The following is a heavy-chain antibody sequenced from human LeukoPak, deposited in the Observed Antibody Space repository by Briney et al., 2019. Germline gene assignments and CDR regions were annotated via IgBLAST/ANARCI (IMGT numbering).Heavy chain of an antibody. J-gene: IGHJ4*02. D-gene: IGHD3-22*01. V-gene: IGHV4-59*08. CDR2: IYNSGST. CDR3: ARTWHYDSSDYLPFDN. CDR1: SGSNSSYY. Sequence: SVTLSRNCSVYSGSNSSYYWSWLRPPPGQGLEWSGYIYNSGSTNSNTSLNSRIATSVATSGTQFSLHLSSVTAAATAVYCGARTWHYDSSDYLPFDNWGQGTLVTVSS.